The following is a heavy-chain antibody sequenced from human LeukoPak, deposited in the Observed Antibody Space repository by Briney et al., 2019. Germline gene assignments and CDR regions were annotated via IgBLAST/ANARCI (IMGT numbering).Heavy chain of an antibody. J-gene: IGHJ3*02. V-gene: IGHV4-59*01. Sequence: SETLSLTCTVSGGSISSYYWSWIRQPPGKGLEWIGYIYYSGSTSYNPSLKSRVTISVDTSKKQFSLKLSSVTAADTAVYCCARDRTLGRAAFDIWGQGTMVTVSS. CDR2: IYYSGST. CDR1: GGSISSYY. D-gene: IGHD7-27*01. CDR3: ARDRTLGRAAFDI.